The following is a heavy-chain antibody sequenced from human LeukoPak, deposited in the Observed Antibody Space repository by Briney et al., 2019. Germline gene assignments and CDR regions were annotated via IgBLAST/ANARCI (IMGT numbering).Heavy chain of an antibody. CDR2: INYSGHT. Sequence: PSETLSLTCIVSGDSSSSSSYYWGWIRQPPGKGLEWLGSINYSGHTYYKPSLMGRVTIAVDTSKHRFSLNLCSVTAADTAVYYCARQIALAGEWAFDIWGQGTVVAVSS. J-gene: IGHJ3*02. D-gene: IGHD6-19*01. CDR1: GDSSSSSSYY. V-gene: IGHV4-39*01. CDR3: ARQIALAGEWAFDI.